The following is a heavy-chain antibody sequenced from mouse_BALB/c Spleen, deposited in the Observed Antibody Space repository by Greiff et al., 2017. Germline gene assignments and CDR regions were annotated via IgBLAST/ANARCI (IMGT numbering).Heavy chain of an antibody. CDR3: TKKDDGYYVAWFAD. J-gene: IGHJ3*01. D-gene: IGHD2-3*01. V-gene: IGHV1-15*01. CDR1: GYTFTDYE. Sequence: QVQLQQSGAELVRPGASVTLSCKASGYTFTDYEMHWVKQTPVHGLEWIGAIDPETGGTAYNQKFKGKATLTADKSSSTAYMELRSLTSEDSAVYYCTKKDDGYYVAWFADWGQGTLVTVSA. CDR2: IDPETGGT.